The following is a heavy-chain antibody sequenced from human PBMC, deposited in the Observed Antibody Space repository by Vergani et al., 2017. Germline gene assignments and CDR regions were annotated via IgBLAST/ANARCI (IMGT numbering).Heavy chain of an antibody. J-gene: IGHJ4*02. CDR1: GYSFTSYW. CDR3: ARLGGSKFLLEWAPKRPHFDY. D-gene: IGHD3-3*01. CDR2: IYPGDSDT. Sequence: EVQLVQSGAEVKKPGESLKISCKGSGYSFTSYWIGWVRQMPGKGLEWMGIIYPGDSDTRYSPSFQGQVTISADKSISTAYLQWSSLKASDPAMYYCARLGGSKFLLEWAPKRPHFDYWGQGTLVTVSS. V-gene: IGHV5-51*01.